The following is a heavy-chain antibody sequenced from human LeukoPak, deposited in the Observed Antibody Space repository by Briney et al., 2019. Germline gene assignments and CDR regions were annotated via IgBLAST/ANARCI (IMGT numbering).Heavy chain of an antibody. V-gene: IGHV4-4*07. D-gene: IGHD3-3*01. CDR2: IYTSGST. CDR3: ARVGTPSITIFGVVAKYYFDY. CDR1: GGSISSYY. Sequence: SETLSLTCTVSGGSISSYYWSWIRQPAGKGLDWIGRIYTSGSTNYNPSLKSRVTMSVDTSKNQFSLKLSSVTAADTAVYYCARVGTPSITIFGVVAKYYFDYWGQGTLVTVSS. J-gene: IGHJ4*02.